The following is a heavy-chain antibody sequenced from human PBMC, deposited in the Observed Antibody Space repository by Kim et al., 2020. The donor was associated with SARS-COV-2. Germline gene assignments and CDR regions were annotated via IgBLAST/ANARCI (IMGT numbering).Heavy chain of an antibody. J-gene: IGHJ4*02. V-gene: IGHV3-74*01. D-gene: IGHD3-3*01. Sequence: ADHVKGRFTISGDNAKNTLYLQMTSLKAEDTAMYFCARDASTIFGVVTAGFWGQGTLVTVSS. CDR3: ARDASTIFGVVTAGF.